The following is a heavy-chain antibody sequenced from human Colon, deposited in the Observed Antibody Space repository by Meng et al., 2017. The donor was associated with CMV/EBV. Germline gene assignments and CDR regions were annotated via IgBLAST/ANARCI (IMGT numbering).Heavy chain of an antibody. D-gene: IGHD3-3*01. CDR1: GFTFSSYA. J-gene: IGHJ4*02. CDR2: ISSSGGTT. Sequence: QVLESGGGLLQPGWSLRLFCAASGFTFSSYARSWVHQSTGKGREWVSTISSSGGTTYYSDSLKGRFTISRDNYKNTLYLQMNSLRAEDTVIYYCAKRDTIFWDYWGQGTLVTVSS. V-gene: IGHV3-23*01. CDR3: AKRDTIFWDY.